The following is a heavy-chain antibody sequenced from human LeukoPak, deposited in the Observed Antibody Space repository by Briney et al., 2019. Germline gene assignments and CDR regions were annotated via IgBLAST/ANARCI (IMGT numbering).Heavy chain of an antibody. Sequence: PGGSLRLSCAASGFTLRSEWMSWLRRTPEKGLEWVANIKEDGSDKHYVDSVKGRFTISRDNAKNSLYLQMNSLRAEDTAVYYCAREFWGPDYWGQGTLVTVSS. J-gene: IGHJ4*02. CDR2: IKEDGSDK. CDR3: AREFWGPDY. CDR1: GFTLRSEW. V-gene: IGHV3-7*01. D-gene: IGHD7-27*01.